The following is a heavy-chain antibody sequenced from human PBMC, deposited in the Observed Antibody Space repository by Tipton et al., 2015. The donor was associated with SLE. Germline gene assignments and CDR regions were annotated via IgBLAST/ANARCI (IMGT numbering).Heavy chain of an antibody. D-gene: IGHD3-3*01. CDR3: ARQWSPNYDFFGY. CDR2: INESGNT. J-gene: IGHJ4*02. V-gene: IGHV4-34*01. CDR1: DGSFSHYY. Sequence: AGLVKPSETLSLTCGVYDGSFSHYYRSWIRQAPGKGLEWIGDINESGNTNYNPSLKSRVSISIDTSKNQFSLKLTSVTAADTAVYYCARQWSPNYDFFGYWGQGTLVAVSS.